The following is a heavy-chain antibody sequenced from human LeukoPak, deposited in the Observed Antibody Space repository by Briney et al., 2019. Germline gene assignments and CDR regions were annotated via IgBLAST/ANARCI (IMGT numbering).Heavy chain of an antibody. J-gene: IGHJ4*02. V-gene: IGHV3-21*01. Sequence: GGSLRLSCAASGFTFSSYSFNWVRQAPGKGLEWVSSISSSSTYIYYADSVRGRFTISRDNAQNSLYLQMNSLRAEDTAVYYCARGESLLTGRSLDYWGQGTLVTVSS. CDR2: ISSSSTYI. CDR1: GFTFSSYS. D-gene: IGHD3-9*01. CDR3: ARGESLLTGRSLDY.